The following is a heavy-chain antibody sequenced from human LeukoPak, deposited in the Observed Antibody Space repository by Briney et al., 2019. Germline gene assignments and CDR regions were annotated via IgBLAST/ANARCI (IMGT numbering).Heavy chain of an antibody. CDR1: GGSISSSSYY. J-gene: IGHJ4*02. D-gene: IGHD3-10*01. CDR2: IYYSGST. CDR3: ARVSLVRGAPDYYFDY. Sequence: SETLSLTCTVSGGSISSSSYYWGWIRQPPGKGLEWIGSIYYSGSTYYNPSLKSRVTMSVDTSKNQFSLRLSSVTAADTAVYYCARVSLVRGAPDYYFDYWGQGTLVTVSS. V-gene: IGHV4-39*07.